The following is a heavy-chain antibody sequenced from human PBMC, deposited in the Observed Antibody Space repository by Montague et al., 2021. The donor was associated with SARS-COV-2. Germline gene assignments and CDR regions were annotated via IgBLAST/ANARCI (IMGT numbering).Heavy chain of an antibody. CDR3: ARESGYSSGWYYYYVMDV. D-gene: IGHD6-19*01. Sequence: SETLSLTCTVSGGSISNYYWTWIRQPAGKGLVWIGRLYTGGSTTXNPSLKSRVTMSVDTSKNQFSLNVTSVTAADTAMYYCARESGYSSGWYYYYVMDVWGQGTPVTVS. V-gene: IGHV4-4*07. CDR1: GGSISNYY. CDR2: LYTGGST. J-gene: IGHJ6*02.